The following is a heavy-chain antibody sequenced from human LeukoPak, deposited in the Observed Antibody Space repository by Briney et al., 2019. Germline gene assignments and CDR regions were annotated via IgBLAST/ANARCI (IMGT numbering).Heavy chain of an antibody. CDR2: IYYSGST. V-gene: IGHV4-39*07. D-gene: IGHD6-6*01. CDR1: GGSISSSSYY. CDR3: ARKGGGQLVNTRRWFDP. J-gene: IGHJ5*02. Sequence: SETLSLTCTVSGGSISSSSYYWGWIRQPPGRGLEWIGSIYYSGSTYYNPSLKSRVTISLDTSKNQFSLKLSSVTAADTAVHYCARKGGGQLVNTRRWFDPWGQGTLVTVSS.